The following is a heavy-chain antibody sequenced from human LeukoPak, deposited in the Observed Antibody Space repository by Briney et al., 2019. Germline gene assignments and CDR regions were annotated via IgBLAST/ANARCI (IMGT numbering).Heavy chain of an antibody. CDR3: GRGAARGGGDCSLD. V-gene: IGHV3-74*01. CDR1: GLTLNGYW. Sequence: PGGSLRLSCAASGLTLNGYWMHSVRQAPGNGLVWVSRINGAGTNTTYADSVKGRFTISRDNAKNTLYLQMNSLRAEDTAVYYCGRGAARGGGDCSLDWGQGTLVTVSS. D-gene: IGHD2-21*02. CDR2: INGAGTNT. J-gene: IGHJ4*02.